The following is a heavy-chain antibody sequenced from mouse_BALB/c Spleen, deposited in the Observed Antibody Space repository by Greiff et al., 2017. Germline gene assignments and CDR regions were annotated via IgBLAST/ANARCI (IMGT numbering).Heavy chain of an antibody. Sequence: VQLQQSGAELVRPGVSVKISCKGSGYTFTDYAMHWVKQSHAKSLEWIGVISTYYGDASYNQKFKGKATMTVDKSSSTAYMELARLTSEDSAIYYCASMITSYAMDYWGQGTSVTVSS. J-gene: IGHJ4*01. CDR2: ISTYYGDA. V-gene: IGHV1S137*01. D-gene: IGHD2-4*01. CDR1: GYTFTDYA. CDR3: ASMITSYAMDY.